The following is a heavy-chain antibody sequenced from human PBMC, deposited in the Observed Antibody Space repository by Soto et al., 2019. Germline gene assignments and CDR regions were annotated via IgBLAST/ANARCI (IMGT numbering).Heavy chain of an antibody. J-gene: IGHJ4*02. D-gene: IGHD6-19*01. V-gene: IGHV3-74*01. Sequence: EVQLVESGGGLVQPGESLRLSCVASGFTFNDYWMHWVRQAPGKGLVWVARINGDGSTTTYADSVQGRFTISRANARNTLYLHLSSLRPEDTALYYCARGYSSGPDSWGQGTLVTVSS. CDR3: ARGYSSGPDS. CDR1: GFTFNDYW. CDR2: INGDGSTT.